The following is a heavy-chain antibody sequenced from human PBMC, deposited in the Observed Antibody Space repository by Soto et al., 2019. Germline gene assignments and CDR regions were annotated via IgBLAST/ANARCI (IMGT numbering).Heavy chain of an antibody. CDR2: ISSSSSTI. V-gene: IGHV3-48*02. J-gene: IGHJ6*02. Sequence: GGSLRLSCAASGFTFSSYSMNWVRQAPGKGLEWVSYISSSSSTIYYADSVKGRFTISRDNAKNSLYLQMNSLRDEDTAVYYCARDDGDVVVPEYYYYGMDVWGQGTTVTVSS. CDR3: ARDDGDVVVPEYYYYGMDV. D-gene: IGHD2-15*01. CDR1: GFTFSSYS.